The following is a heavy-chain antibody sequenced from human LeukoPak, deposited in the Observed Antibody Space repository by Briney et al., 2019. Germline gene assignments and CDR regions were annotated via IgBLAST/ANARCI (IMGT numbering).Heavy chain of an antibody. D-gene: IGHD2-2*02. V-gene: IGHV4-39*07. Sequence: SETLSLTCTVSGGSISSSSYYWSWIRQPPGKGLEWIGEINHSGSTNYNPSLKSRVTISVGTSKNQFSLKLSSVTAADTAVYYCARGRLLYCSSTSCYTGIAARPGKYFDYWGQGTLVTVSS. CDR3: ARGRLLYCSSTSCYTGIAARPGKYFDY. J-gene: IGHJ4*02. CDR2: INHSGST. CDR1: GGSISSSSYY.